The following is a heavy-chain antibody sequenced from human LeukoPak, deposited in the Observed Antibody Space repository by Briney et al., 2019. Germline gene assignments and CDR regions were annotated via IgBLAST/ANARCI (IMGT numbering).Heavy chain of an antibody. CDR3: ARDGSSGLFDY. CDR1: GFTFSSYS. J-gene: IGHJ4*02. V-gene: IGHV3-21*05. Sequence: SGGSLRLSCAASGFTFSSYSMNWVRQAPGKGLEWVSYINSRGSYVYYAHSVRGRLTISRDNAKNSLYLQMNSLRAEDTAVYYCARDGSSGLFDYWGQGTRVTVSS. D-gene: IGHD5-12*01. CDR2: INSRGSYV.